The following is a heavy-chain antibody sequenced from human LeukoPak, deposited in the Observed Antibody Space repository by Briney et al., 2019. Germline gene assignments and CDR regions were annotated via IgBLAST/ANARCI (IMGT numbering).Heavy chain of an antibody. CDR2: ISSSGSTI. V-gene: IGHV3-11*01. CDR1: GFTFSDYY. Sequence: GGSLRLSCAASGFTFSDYYMSWILQAPGKGLEWVSYISSSGSTIYYADSVKGRFTISRDNAKNSLYLQMNSLRAEDTAVYYCARYYYYDSSGYLVYWGQGTLVTVSS. D-gene: IGHD3-22*01. J-gene: IGHJ4*02. CDR3: ARYYYYDSSGYLVY.